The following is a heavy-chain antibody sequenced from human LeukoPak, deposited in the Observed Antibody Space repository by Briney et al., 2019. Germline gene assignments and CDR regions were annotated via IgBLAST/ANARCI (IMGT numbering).Heavy chain of an antibody. CDR2: INHSGST. CDR3: ARERLRHGSTYYYYGMDV. V-gene: IGHV4-34*01. J-gene: IGHJ6*02. Sequence: RPSETLSLTCAVYGGSFSGYYWSWIRQPPGKGLEWIGEINHSGSTNYNPSLKSRVTISVDTSKNQFSLKLSSVTAADTAVYYCARERLRHGSTYYYYGMDVWGQGTTVTVSS. D-gene: IGHD5-24*01. CDR1: GGSFSGYY.